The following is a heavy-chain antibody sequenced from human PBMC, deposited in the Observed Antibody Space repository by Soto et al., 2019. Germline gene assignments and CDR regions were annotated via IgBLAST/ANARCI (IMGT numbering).Heavy chain of an antibody. V-gene: IGHV3-15*07. D-gene: IGHD2-15*01. CDR2: IKSKTDGGTT. CDR1: GFTFSNAW. Sequence: PGASLRLSCAASGFTFSNAWMNWVRQAPGKGLEWDGRIKSKTDGGTTDYAAPVKGRFTISRDDSKNTLYLQMNSLKTEDTAVYYCTTLVGVAATRVSLGYWGQGTLVTVSS. J-gene: IGHJ4*02. CDR3: TTLVGVAATRVSLGY.